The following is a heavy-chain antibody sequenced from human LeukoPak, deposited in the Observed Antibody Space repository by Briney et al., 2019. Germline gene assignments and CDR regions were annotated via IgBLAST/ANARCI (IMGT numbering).Heavy chain of an antibody. D-gene: IGHD3-22*01. CDR2: INPNSGGT. V-gene: IGHV1-2*02. CDR1: GYTFTGYY. Sequence: GASVKVSCKASGYTFTGYYMHWVRQAPGQGLEWMGWINPNSGGTNYAQKFQGRVTMTRDTSISTAYMELSGLRSGDTAVYYCARDSYYDSSGYYSSEYFQHWGQGTLVTVSS. CDR3: ARDSYYDSSGYYSSEYFQH. J-gene: IGHJ1*01.